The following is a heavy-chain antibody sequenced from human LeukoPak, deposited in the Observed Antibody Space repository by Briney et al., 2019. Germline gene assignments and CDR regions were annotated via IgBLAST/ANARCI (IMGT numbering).Heavy chain of an antibody. Sequence: GGSLRLSCTTSGFNFRAYWMGLVRQAPGKGLVWVSRINSDGRSTSYADSVKGRFTISRDNSKNTLYLQMNSLRAEDTAVYYCARGYSGYDFWIGLLHGLGYYFDYWGQGTLVTVSS. CDR2: INSDGRST. D-gene: IGHD3-3*01. CDR3: ARGYSGYDFWIGLLHGLGYYFDY. J-gene: IGHJ4*02. CDR1: GFNFRAYW. V-gene: IGHV3-74*01.